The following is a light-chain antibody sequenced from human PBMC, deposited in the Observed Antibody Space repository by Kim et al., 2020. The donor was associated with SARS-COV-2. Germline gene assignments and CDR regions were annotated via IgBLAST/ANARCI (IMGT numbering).Light chain of an antibody. CDR2: GNS. CDR3: QSYDSSLSGSGV. Sequence: VNITGTGSSSNSGAGYDVHWYKQLPGTAPKLLIYGNSNRPSGIPDRFSGSKSGTSASLAITGLQAEDEADYYCQSYDSSLSGSGVFGTGTKVTVL. V-gene: IGLV1-40*01. CDR1: SSNSGAGYD. J-gene: IGLJ1*01.